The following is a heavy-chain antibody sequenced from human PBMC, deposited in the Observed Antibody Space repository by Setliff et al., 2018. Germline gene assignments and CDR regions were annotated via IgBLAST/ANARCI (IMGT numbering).Heavy chain of an antibody. CDR2: ISPYNGYI. Sequence: ASVKVSCKASGYTFSTYGIAWVRQAPGQGLEWMGWISPYNGYIIYAHKFQGRVTMTTDTSTGTADMELRNLRSDDTAVYYCTRDTNIVVVPPHRNAFDIWGQGTMVTVSS. J-gene: IGHJ3*02. CDR3: TRDTNIVVVPPHRNAFDI. V-gene: IGHV1-18*01. D-gene: IGHD2-2*01. CDR1: GYTFSTYG.